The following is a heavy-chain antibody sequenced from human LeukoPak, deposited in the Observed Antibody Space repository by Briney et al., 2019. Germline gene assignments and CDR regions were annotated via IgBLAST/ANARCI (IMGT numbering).Heavy chain of an antibody. CDR1: GYSFTGYH. V-gene: IGHV1-2*02. D-gene: IGHD2-15*01. CDR3: ARVQGYCSDGRCLF. J-gene: IGHJ4*02. CDR2: VNPKSGDT. Sequence: ASVKVSCKASGYSFTGYHIHWVRQAPGQGLEWMGWVNPKSGDTDYAQKFKDRVTMTRDTSITTAYMELTRLTSDDTAVYYCARVQGYCSDGRCLFWGQGTLVTVSS.